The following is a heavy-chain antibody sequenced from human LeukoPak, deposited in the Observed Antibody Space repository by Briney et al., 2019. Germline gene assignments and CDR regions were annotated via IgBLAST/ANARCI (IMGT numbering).Heavy chain of an antibody. CDR1: GFTFSRYA. CDR2: ISVSGGST. J-gene: IGHJ3*02. D-gene: IGHD6-13*01. Sequence: GGSQRLSCAASGFTFSRYAMSWVRQAPGKGLEWVSAISVSGGSTYYADSVKGRFTISRDNSKNTLYLQMNSLRAEDTAVYYCAKSNGIAAAGTPFDIWGQGTMVTVSS. V-gene: IGHV3-23*01. CDR3: AKSNGIAAAGTPFDI.